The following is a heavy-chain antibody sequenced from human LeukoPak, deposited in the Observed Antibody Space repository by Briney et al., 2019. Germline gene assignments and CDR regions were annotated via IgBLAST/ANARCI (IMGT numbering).Heavy chain of an antibody. D-gene: IGHD3-22*01. CDR2: IYYSGST. J-gene: IGHJ6*03. CDR3: ARASGGYSVAYMDV. CDR1: GGSIISYY. V-gene: IGHV4-59*01. Sequence: PSETLSLIRAVSGGSIISYYPSWTRKPPGKGLEWIGYIYYSGSTNYNPCLKSRVTISVATSKNQFSLKLSSVTAADTAVYYCARASGGYSVAYMDVWGKGTLVTVSS.